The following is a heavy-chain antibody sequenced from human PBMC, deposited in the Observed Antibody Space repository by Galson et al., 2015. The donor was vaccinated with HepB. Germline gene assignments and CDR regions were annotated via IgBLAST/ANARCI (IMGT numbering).Heavy chain of an antibody. D-gene: IGHD3-22*01. Sequence: SVKVSCRASGYTFTSYYMHWVRQAPGQGLEWMGIINPSGGSTSYAQKFQGRVTMTRDTSTSTVYMELSSLRSEDTAVYYCARDGFLWDRTYYYDSSGYYYPYYFDYWGQGTLVTVSS. V-gene: IGHV1-46*01. CDR1: GYTFTSYY. J-gene: IGHJ4*02. CDR3: ARDGFLWDRTYYYDSSGYYYPYYFDY. CDR2: INPSGGST.